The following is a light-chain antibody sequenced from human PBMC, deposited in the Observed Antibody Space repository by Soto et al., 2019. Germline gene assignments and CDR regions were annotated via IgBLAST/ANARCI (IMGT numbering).Light chain of an antibody. V-gene: IGLV2-14*01. CDR1: SSDVGGYNY. Sequence: QSALTQPASVSGSPGQSITISCTGTSSDVGGYNYVSWYQQHPGKAPKLMIYDVSNRPSGVSNRSSGSKSGNTASLTISGLQAEDEADYYCSSYTSGSTLVFGTGTKVTVL. CDR2: DVS. J-gene: IGLJ1*01. CDR3: SSYTSGSTLV.